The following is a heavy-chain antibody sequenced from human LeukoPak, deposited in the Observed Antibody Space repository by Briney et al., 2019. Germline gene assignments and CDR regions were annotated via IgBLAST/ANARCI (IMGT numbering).Heavy chain of an antibody. D-gene: IGHD2-15*01. CDR3: ARDSREDIVVVVAATNFDY. V-gene: IGHV1-69*13. Sequence: ASVKVSCKASGGTFSSYAISWVRQAPGQGLEWMGGIIPIFGTANYAQKFQGRVTITADESTSTAYMELSSPRSEDTAVYYCARDSREDIVVVVAATNFDYWGQGTLVTVSS. CDR2: IIPIFGTA. CDR1: GGTFSSYA. J-gene: IGHJ4*02.